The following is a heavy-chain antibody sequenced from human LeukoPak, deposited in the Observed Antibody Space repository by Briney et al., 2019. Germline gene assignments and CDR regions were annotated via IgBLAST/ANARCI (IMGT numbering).Heavy chain of an antibody. CDR2: ISSSSSYI. J-gene: IGHJ4*02. CDR1: GLTFSSNS. Sequence: GGALRLSCAASGLTFSSNSMSWVRQAPGKGLEWVSSISSSSSYIYYADSVKGRFTISRDNAKNSLYLQVNSLRAEDTAVYYCARGKSDYSSSPSNFDYWGQGTLVTVSS. CDR3: ARGKSDYSSSPSNFDY. D-gene: IGHD6-6*01. V-gene: IGHV3-21*01.